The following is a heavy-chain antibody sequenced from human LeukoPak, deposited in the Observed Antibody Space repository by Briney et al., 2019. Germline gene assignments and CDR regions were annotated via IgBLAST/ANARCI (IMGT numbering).Heavy chain of an antibody. Sequence: PSETLSLTCTVSGGSISSSSYYWGWIRQPPGKGLEWIGSIYYSGSTNYNPSLKSRVTISVDTSKNQFSLKLSSATAADTAVYYCARRYCSGGSCYSSLDYWGQGSLVTVSS. D-gene: IGHD2-15*01. J-gene: IGHJ4*02. CDR1: GGSISSSSYY. CDR2: IYYSGST. V-gene: IGHV4-39*07. CDR3: ARRYCSGGSCYSSLDY.